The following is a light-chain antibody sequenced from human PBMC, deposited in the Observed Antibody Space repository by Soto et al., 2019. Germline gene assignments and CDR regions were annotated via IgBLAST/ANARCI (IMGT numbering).Light chain of an antibody. Sequence: ELTQPPSVSVAPGQTARITCGGNNIGGKSLHWYQQKPGQAPVLVVYDDGDRPSGIPERFSGSNSGNTATLTISRVEAGDEADYYCQVWDNNYDHYVFGTGTKVTVL. V-gene: IGLV3-21*02. CDR3: QVWDNNYDHYV. CDR1: NIGGKS. J-gene: IGLJ1*01. CDR2: DDG.